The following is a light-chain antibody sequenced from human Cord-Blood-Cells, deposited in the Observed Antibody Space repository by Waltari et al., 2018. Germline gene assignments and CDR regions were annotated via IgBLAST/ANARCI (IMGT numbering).Light chain of an antibody. CDR3: SSYTSSSTWV. CDR1: SSDVGGYNY. Sequence: QSALTPPASVSGSPGQSIPIPCTGTSSDVGGYNYVSWYQQHPGKAPKLMIYEVSNRPSGVSNRFSGSKSGNTASLTISGLQAEDEADYYCSSYTSSSTWVFGGGTKLTVL. J-gene: IGLJ3*02. V-gene: IGLV2-14*01. CDR2: EVS.